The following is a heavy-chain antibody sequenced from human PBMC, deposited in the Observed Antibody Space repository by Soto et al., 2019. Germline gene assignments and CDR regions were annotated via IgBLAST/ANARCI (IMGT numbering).Heavy chain of an antibody. J-gene: IGHJ5*02. D-gene: IGHD3-3*02. CDR1: GGSTSSSSYY. V-gene: IGHV4-39*07. CDR3: ARLGAFYQSLDP. Sequence: SETLSLTCTVSGGSTSSSSYYWGWIRQPPGKGLEWIGNIHYTGTTSYNPSLKSRVTLSLETSKSQFSLRLTSVTASDTAIYYCARLGAFYQSLDPWGQGTLVTVSS. CDR2: IHYTGTT.